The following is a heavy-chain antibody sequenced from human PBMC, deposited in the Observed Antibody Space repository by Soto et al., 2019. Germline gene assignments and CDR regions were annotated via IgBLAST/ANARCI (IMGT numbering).Heavy chain of an antibody. V-gene: IGHV3-66*01. CDR3: ARDLGYSSAW. Sequence: EVQLVESGGGLVQPGGSLSLSCAVSGFTVSRDYMSWVPRAPGKGLEWVPVFYSGGDTYYADSVKGRFTISGDNSKNTLYLQMYSLRAEDTAVYYCARDLGYSSAWWGQGTLVTVSS. CDR1: GFTVSRDY. J-gene: IGHJ4*02. CDR2: FYSGGDT. D-gene: IGHD6-25*01.